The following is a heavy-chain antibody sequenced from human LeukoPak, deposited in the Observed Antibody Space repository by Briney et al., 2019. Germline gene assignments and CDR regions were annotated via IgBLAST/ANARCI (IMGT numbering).Heavy chain of an antibody. CDR2: IYYSGST. CDR3: AREGEAYYYDSSGYFVDY. D-gene: IGHD3-22*01. CDR1: GGSISSSSYY. V-gene: IGHV4-39*07. J-gene: IGHJ4*02. Sequence: SETLSLTCTVSGGSISSSSYYWGWIRQPPGKGLEWIGSIYYSGSTYYNPSLKSRVTISVDTSKNQFSLKLSSVTAADTAVYYCAREGEAYYYDSSGYFVDYWGQGTLVTVSS.